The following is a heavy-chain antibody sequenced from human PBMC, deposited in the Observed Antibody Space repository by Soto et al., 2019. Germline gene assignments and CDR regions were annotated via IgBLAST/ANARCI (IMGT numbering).Heavy chain of an antibody. J-gene: IGHJ6*03. D-gene: IGHD6-13*01. CDR3: TTRPRIAAAGPMDV. Sequence: GGSLRLSCAASGFTFSNAWMSWVRQAPGKGLEWVGRIKSKTDGGTTDYAAPVKGRFTISRDDSKNTLYLQMNSLKTEDTAVYYCTTRPRIAAAGPMDVWGKGTTVTVSS. V-gene: IGHV3-15*01. CDR1: GFTFSNAW. CDR2: IKSKTDGGTT.